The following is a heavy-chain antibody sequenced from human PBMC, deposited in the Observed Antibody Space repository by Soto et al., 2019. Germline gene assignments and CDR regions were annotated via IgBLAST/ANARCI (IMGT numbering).Heavy chain of an antibody. J-gene: IGHJ6*02. CDR3: ARMGSQRYYYYGMDV. CDR1: GFTFSSYS. Sequence: EVQLVESGGGLVKPGGSLRLSCAASGFTFSSYSMNWVRQAPGKGLEWVSSISSSSSYIYNADSVKGRFTISRDNAXHSLYLQMNSLRAEETDVYYCARMGSQRYYYYGMDVWGQGTTVTVSS. CDR2: ISSSSSYI. V-gene: IGHV3-21*01. D-gene: IGHD6-25*01.